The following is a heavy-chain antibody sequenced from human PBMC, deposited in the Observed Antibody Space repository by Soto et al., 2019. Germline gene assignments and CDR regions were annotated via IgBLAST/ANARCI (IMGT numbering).Heavy chain of an antibody. CDR2: IKQDGSEK. D-gene: IGHD2-2*03. CDR3: ARVDIVVVPAAIPPPYYYYGMDV. Sequence: GGSLRLSCAASGFTFSSYWMSWVRQAPGKGLEWVANIKQDGSEKYYVDSVRGRFTISRDNAKNSLYLQMNSLRAEDTAVYYCARVDIVVVPAAIPPPYYYYGMDVWGQGTTVTVSS. CDR1: GFTFSSYW. J-gene: IGHJ6*02. V-gene: IGHV3-7*01.